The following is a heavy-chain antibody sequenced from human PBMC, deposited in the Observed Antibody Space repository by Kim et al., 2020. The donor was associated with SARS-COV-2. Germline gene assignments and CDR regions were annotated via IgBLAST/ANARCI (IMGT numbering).Heavy chain of an antibody. CDR3: AIPDTDNSFDF. CDR1: GYSFTNHA. Sequence: ASVKVSCKASGYSFTNHAMNWVRQAPGQGLEWMGWINTNTGNPTYAQGFTGRFVFSLDTSVSTAFLQISSLKADDTAVYYCAIPDTDNSFDFWGQGTLITVSS. V-gene: IGHV7-4-1*02. D-gene: IGHD5-18*01. CDR2: INTNTGNP. J-gene: IGHJ3*01.